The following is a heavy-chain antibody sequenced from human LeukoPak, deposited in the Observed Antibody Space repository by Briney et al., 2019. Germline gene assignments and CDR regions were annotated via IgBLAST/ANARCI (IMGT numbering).Heavy chain of an antibody. CDR1: GFIFDDYG. V-gene: IGHV3-20*04. CDR2: INWNGGST. Sequence: GGSLRLSCAASGFIFDDYGMSWVRQAPGKGLEWVSGINWNGGSTGYADSVKGRFTISRDNAKNSLYLQMSSLRAEDTAVYYCTRVSYADGGYFDYWGQGTLVTVSS. J-gene: IGHJ4*02. D-gene: IGHD3-16*01. CDR3: TRVSYADGGYFDY.